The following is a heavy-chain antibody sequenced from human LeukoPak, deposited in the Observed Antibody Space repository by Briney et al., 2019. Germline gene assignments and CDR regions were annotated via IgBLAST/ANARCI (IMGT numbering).Heavy chain of an antibody. D-gene: IGHD2-2*01. V-gene: IGHV1-24*01. J-gene: IGHJ4*02. CDR1: GGTFSSYA. CDR3: ATDLGSTRDSYFDY. CDR2: FDPEDGET. Sequence: ASVKVSCKASGGTFSSYAISWVRQAPGQGLEWMGGFDPEDGETIYAQKFQGRVTMTEDTSTDTAYMELSSLRSEDTAVYYCATDLGSTRDSYFDYWGQGTLVTVSS.